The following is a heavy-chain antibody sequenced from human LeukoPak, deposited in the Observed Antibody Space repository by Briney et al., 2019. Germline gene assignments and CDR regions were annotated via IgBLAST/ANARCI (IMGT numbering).Heavy chain of an antibody. CDR2: MDTNSGGT. J-gene: IGHJ4*02. V-gene: IGHV1-2*02. Sequence: ASVKVSCKASGYTVTAYYMHWVRQAPGQRLVWRGWMDTNSGGTNYAQLFQGRLTITRDTSIGTAYMELRSLISDDTAVYYCASEAFCAGGGCSLPRVAYWGPGTLVTVSS. CDR3: ASEAFCAGGGCSLPRVAY. CDR1: GYTVTAYY. D-gene: IGHD2-21*01.